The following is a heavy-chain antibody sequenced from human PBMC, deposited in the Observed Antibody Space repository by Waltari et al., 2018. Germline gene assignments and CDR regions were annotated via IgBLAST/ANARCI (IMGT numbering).Heavy chain of an antibody. J-gene: IGHJ6*02. CDR3: ARGSRYCASTTCPSSAFDV. CDR1: GYTFTEYY. V-gene: IGHV1-2*02. Sequence: QVQLVQSGAEVKKPGASVKVSCKASGYTFTEYYIHWVRQAPGQGLEWMGWISPNSGATKCAQRFQGRVTMTRDTSISTAYMELSRLTSDDTAVYYCARGSRYCASTTCPSSAFDVWGQGTTVTVSS. CDR2: ISPNSGAT. D-gene: IGHD2-2*01.